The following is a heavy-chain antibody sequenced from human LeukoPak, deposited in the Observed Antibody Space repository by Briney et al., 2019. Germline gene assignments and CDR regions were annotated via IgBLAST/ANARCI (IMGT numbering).Heavy chain of an antibody. CDR1: GVSFSGYY. CDR3: ARVPRIVGATWHYYYYGMDV. CDR2: INHSGST. Sequence: PSETLSLTCAVYGVSFSGYYWSWIRQPPGKGLEWIGEINHSGSTNYNPSLKSRVTISVDTSKNQFSLKLSSVTAADTAVYYCARVPRIVGATWHYYYYGMDVWGQGTTVTVSS. J-gene: IGHJ6*02. D-gene: IGHD1-26*01. V-gene: IGHV4-34*01.